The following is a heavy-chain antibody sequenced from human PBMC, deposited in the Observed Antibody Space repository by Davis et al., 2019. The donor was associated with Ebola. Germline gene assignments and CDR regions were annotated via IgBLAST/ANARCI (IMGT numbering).Heavy chain of an antibody. J-gene: IGHJ4*02. CDR2: IGGGGVSR. CDR3: AKGIEMATIAPGGY. Sequence: GGSLRLSCAASGFTFRTYAMSWVRQAPGKGLEWVSAIGGGGVSRYYADSVKGRFTISRDNSKNTLYLQMNSLRAEDTAVYYCAKGIEMATIAPGGYWGQGTLVTVSS. V-gene: IGHV3-23*01. CDR1: GFTFRTYA. D-gene: IGHD5-24*01.